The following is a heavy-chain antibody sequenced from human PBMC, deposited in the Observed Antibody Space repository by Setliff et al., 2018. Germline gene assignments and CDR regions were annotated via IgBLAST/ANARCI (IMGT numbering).Heavy chain of an antibody. CDR1: GGSISSPNW. V-gene: IGHV4-4*02. Sequence: KASETLSLTCAVSGGSISSPNWWNWVRQPPGKGLEWIGEIYHSGTTNYNPSLKSRVTMSVDKSRNQFSLNLSSVTAADTAVYFCARCGYNYGPIDCWGQGTLVTVS. CDR3: ARCGYNYGPIDC. D-gene: IGHD5-18*01. CDR2: IYHSGTT. J-gene: IGHJ4*02.